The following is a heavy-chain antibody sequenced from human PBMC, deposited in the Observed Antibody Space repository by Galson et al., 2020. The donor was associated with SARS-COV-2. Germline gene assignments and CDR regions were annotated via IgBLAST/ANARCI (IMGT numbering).Heavy chain of an antibody. J-gene: IGHJ5*02. CDR3: ARGRYYGSGSSPFGGFDP. V-gene: IGHV1-46*01. D-gene: IGHD3-10*01. Sequence: ASVKVSCKASGYTFTSYYMHWVRQAPGQGLEWMGIINPSGGSTSYAQKFQGRVTMTRDTSTSTVYMELSSLRSEDTAMYYCARGRYYGSGSSPFGGFDPWGQGTLVTVSS. CDR1: GYTFTSYY. CDR2: INPSGGST.